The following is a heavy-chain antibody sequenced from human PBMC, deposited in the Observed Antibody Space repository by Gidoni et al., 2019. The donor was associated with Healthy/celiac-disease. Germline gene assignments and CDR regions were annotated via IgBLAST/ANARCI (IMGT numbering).Heavy chain of an antibody. Sequence: QVQLVQSGAEVKKPGASVKVSCKASGYTFTGYYMHWVRQTPGQGLEWMGRINTNSGGTNYAQKFQGRVTMTRDTSISTAYMELSRLRSDETAVYYWAVGEGKKYYGMDVWGQGTTVTVSS. CDR2: INTNSGGT. CDR3: AVGEGKKYYGMDV. CDR1: GYTFTGYY. V-gene: IGHV1-2*06. J-gene: IGHJ6*02.